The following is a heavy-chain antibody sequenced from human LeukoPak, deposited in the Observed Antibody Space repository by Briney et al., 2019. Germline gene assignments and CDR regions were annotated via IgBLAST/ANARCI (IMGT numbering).Heavy chain of an antibody. J-gene: IGHJ3*02. V-gene: IGHV4-39*01. CDR2: IYYSGST. D-gene: IGHD6-13*01. CDR1: GGSISSSSYY. Sequence: PSETLSLTCTVSGGSISSSSYYWGRIRQPPGKGLEWIGSIYYSGSTYYNPSLKSRVTISVDTSKNQFSLKLSSVTAADTAVYYCARHNKQQLVLGGAFDIWGQGTMVTVSS. CDR3: ARHNKQQLVLGGAFDI.